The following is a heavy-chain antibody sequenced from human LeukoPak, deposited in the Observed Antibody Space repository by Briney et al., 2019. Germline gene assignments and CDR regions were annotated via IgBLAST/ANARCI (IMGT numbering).Heavy chain of an antibody. CDR1: GFTFSSYE. D-gene: IGHD4-23*01. Sequence: GGSLRLSCAASGFTFSSYEMHWVRQAPGKGLEWVSYITSSGTTIYYADSVKGRFSISRDNAKNSLYLQMNSLRAEDTAVYYCARDYGGSSPFDYWGQGTLVTVSS. V-gene: IGHV3-48*03. J-gene: IGHJ4*02. CDR2: ITSSGTTI. CDR3: ARDYGGSSPFDY.